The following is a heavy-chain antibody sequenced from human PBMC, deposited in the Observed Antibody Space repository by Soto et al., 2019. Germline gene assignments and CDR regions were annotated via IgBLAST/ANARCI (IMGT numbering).Heavy chain of an antibody. CDR3: ARAVGIGVTGLDL. D-gene: IGHD2-21*02. CDR1: GYNFPSSN. CDR2: LNAANGNA. Sequence: QERLVQSGAELRRPGASVKISCRASGYNFPSSNVNWVRQAAGQGPEWLVWLNAANGNAAFARDFQGRVTMTRDLSTHTAYLDVGGLSSGVTAMYSCARAVGIGVTGLDLWGPGTFVAVS. V-gene: IGHV1-8*01. J-gene: IGHJ5*02.